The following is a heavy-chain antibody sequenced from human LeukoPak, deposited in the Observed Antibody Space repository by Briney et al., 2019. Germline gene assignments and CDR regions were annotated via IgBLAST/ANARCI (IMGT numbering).Heavy chain of an antibody. Sequence: GASVKVSCKASGYTFTGYYMHWVRQAPGQGLEWMGWINPNSGGTNYAQKFQGRVTMTRDTSISTAYMELSRLRSDDTAVYYCATRGYSYGYYYYYYYMDVWGKGTTVTISS. CDR2: INPNSGGT. V-gene: IGHV1-2*02. J-gene: IGHJ6*03. CDR3: ATRGYSYGYYYYYYYMDV. CDR1: GYTFTGYY. D-gene: IGHD5-18*01.